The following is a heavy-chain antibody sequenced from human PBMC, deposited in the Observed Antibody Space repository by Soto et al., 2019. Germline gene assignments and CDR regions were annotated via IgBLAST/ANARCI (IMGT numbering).Heavy chain of an antibody. CDR3: ARVTWEWELKGALDY. CDR1: GFTFSSYW. V-gene: IGHV3-74*01. Sequence: EVQLVGSGGGLVQPGGSLRLSCAASGFTFSSYWMHWVRQGPGKGLVWVSRINSDGSSTTYADSVNGRFTISRDNVKNTLYLQMNSLRVEDTAVYYCARVTWEWELKGALDYWGQGTLVTVSS. J-gene: IGHJ4*02. CDR2: INSDGSST. D-gene: IGHD1-26*01.